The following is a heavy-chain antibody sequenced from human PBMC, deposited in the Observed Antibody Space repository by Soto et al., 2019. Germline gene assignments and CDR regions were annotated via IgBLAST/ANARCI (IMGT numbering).Heavy chain of an antibody. CDR1: GFTFSSYA. V-gene: IGHV3-23*01. Sequence: GSLRLSCAASGFTFSSYAMSWVRQAPGKGLEWVSAISGSGGSTYYADSVKGRFTISRDNSKNTLYLQMNSLRAEDTAVYYCANGDYYDSSGYPNYFDYWGQGTLVTVSS. CDR2: ISGSGGST. CDR3: ANGDYYDSSGYPNYFDY. D-gene: IGHD3-22*01. J-gene: IGHJ4*02.